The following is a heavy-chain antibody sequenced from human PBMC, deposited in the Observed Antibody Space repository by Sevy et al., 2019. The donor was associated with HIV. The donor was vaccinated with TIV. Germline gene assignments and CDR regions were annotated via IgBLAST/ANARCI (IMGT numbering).Heavy chain of an antibody. D-gene: IGHD3-16*02. J-gene: IGHJ3*02. CDR2: IYTSGST. V-gene: IGHV4-4*07. CDR1: GGSISSYY. CDR3: ARDGDHYDYVWGSYRTHAFDI. Sequence: SETLSLTCTVSGGSISSYYWSWIRQPAGKGLEWIGRIYTSGSTNYNPSLKSRVTMSVDTSKNQFSLKLSAVTAADTAGYYCARDGDHYDYVWGSYRTHAFDIWGQGTMVTVSS.